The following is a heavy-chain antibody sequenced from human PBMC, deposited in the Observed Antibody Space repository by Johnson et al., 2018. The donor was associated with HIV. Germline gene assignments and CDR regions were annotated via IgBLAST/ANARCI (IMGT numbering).Heavy chain of an antibody. D-gene: IGHD6-6*01. CDR1: GFTFSDYY. V-gene: IGHV3-11*04. CDR2: ISSSGSTT. Sequence: VQLVESGGGVVRPGGSLRLSCAASGFTFSDYYMHWIRQAPGKGLEWVSYISSSGSTTYYADSLKGRFPVSRDHAKNSLYLQMNSLRAEDTAVYYCATLKGPRLHIAARRPDAFDIWGQGTMVTVSS. CDR3: ATLKGPRLHIAARRPDAFDI. J-gene: IGHJ3*02.